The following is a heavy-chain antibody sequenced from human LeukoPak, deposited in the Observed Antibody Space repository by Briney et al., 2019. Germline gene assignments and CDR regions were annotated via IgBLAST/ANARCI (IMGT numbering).Heavy chain of an antibody. CDR2: IRSKAYGGTT. D-gene: IGHD3-22*01. CDR3: TRRYNYDSSGYYYVRDAFDI. V-gene: IGHV3-49*04. CDR1: GFTFGDYV. Sequence: PGGSLRLSSTASGFTFGDYVMSWVRQAPGQGREWVGFIRSKAYGGTTKNAASVKGRFTISRDDSRIIAYLQMNSLKTEDTAVYYCTRRYNYDSSGYYYVRDAFDIWGQGTMVTVSS. J-gene: IGHJ3*02.